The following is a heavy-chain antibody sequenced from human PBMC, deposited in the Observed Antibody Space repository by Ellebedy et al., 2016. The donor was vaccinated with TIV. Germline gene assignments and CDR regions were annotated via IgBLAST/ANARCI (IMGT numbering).Heavy chain of an antibody. V-gene: IGHV3-64*01. Sequence: PGGSLRLSCAASGFPFNNYAMHWARQALGKGLEYVSAISSNGGSTYYANSVQGRFSISRDNSQNRLFLQMGSLRPEDMAVYYCARDGYGNNARDYWGQGNLVTVSS. J-gene: IGHJ4*02. CDR1: GFPFNNYA. CDR3: ARDGYGNNARDY. CDR2: ISSNGGST. D-gene: IGHD5-12*01.